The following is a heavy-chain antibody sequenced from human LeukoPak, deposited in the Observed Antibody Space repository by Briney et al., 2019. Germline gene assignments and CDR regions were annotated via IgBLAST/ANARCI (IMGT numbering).Heavy chain of an antibody. D-gene: IGHD3-10*01. V-gene: IGHV1-69*05. J-gene: IGHJ3*02. CDR3: ARDRDFKDAFDI. CDR2: IIPIFGTA. Sequence: GASVKVSCKASGGTFSSYAISWVRQAPGQGLEWMGGIIPIFGTANYAQKLQGRVTMTTDTSTSTAYMELRSLRSDDTAVYYCARDRDFKDAFDIWGQGTMVTVSS. CDR1: GGTFSSYA.